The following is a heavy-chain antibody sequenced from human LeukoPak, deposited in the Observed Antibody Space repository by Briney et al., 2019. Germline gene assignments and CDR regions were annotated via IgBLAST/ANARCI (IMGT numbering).Heavy chain of an antibody. V-gene: IGHV3-30*04. D-gene: IGHD3-3*01. Sequence: PGGSLRLSCAASGFTFSNYAMHWVRQAPGKGLEWVAIISYDGTKQFYADSVKGRLTTSRDDSRNTLYLQMNSLRPEDTAVYYCTRDANDFSPRYYFDYWGQGTLVTVSS. J-gene: IGHJ4*02. CDR3: TRDANDFSPRYYFDY. CDR1: GFTFSNYA. CDR2: ISYDGTKQ.